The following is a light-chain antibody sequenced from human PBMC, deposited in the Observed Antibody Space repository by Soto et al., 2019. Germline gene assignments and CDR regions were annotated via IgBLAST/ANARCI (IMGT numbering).Light chain of an antibody. Sequence: QSVLTQPPSASGSPGQSVTISCTGTSSDVGGYNYVSWYQQYPGNATPLMIYEVSQRPSGAPDRFSGSKSGNTASLTGSGLQEDDEADYYCSSYGGSNNVLFGGGTKLTVL. J-gene: IGLJ2*01. CDR1: SSDVGGYNY. CDR2: EVS. V-gene: IGLV2-8*01. CDR3: SSYGGSNNVL.